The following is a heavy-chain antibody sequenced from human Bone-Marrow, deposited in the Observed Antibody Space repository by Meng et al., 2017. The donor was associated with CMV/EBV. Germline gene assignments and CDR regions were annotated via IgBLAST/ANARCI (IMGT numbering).Heavy chain of an antibody. CDR1: GYTFTGYY. D-gene: IGHD3-9*01. V-gene: IGHV1-2*02. Sequence: ASVKVSCKASGYTFTGYYMHWVRQAPGQGLEWMGWINPNSGGTNYAQKFQGRVTMTRDTSISTAYMELSRLRSDDTAVYYCARGSYVRYFDRLQEYYFDYWGQGTRVTVSS. J-gene: IGHJ4*02. CDR3: ARGSYVRYFDRLQEYYFDY. CDR2: INPNSGGT.